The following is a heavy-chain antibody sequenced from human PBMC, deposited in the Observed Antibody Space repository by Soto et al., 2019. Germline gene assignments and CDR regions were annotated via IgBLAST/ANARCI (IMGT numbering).Heavy chain of an antibody. CDR2: IYYSGST. D-gene: IGHD2-2*01. Sequence: SETLSLTCTVSGGSISSYYWSWIRQPPGKGLEWIGYIYYSGSTNYNPSLKSRVTISVDTSKNQFSLKLSSVTAADTAVYYCARRGRRIVVVPAAIGGYSGYDGVHAFDIWGQGTMVTVSS. CDR1: GGSISSYY. V-gene: IGHV4-59*08. J-gene: IGHJ3*02. CDR3: ARRGRRIVVVPAAIGGYSGYDGVHAFDI.